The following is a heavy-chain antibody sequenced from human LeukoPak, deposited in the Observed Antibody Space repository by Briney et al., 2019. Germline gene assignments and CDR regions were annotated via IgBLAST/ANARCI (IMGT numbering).Heavy chain of an antibody. J-gene: IGHJ5*02. CDR1: GFTFSSYW. V-gene: IGHV3-74*01. CDR2: INSDGSSR. Sequence: GGSLRLSCAASGFTFSSYWAHWVRQVPGKGLVWVSRINSDGSSRSYVDSVMGRFTISRDNAKNTLYLQLDSLRAEDTAVYYCARGLAVAGSSWFDPWGQGTLVSVSS. CDR3: ARGLAVAGSSWFDP. D-gene: IGHD6-19*01.